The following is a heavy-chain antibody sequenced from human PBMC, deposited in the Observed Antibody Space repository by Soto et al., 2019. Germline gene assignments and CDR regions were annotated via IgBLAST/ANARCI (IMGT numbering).Heavy chain of an antibody. D-gene: IGHD5-12*01. CDR3: ARSSRGYSGPTDY. V-gene: IGHV3-33*01. CDR2: IWYDGSNK. Sequence: GGSLRLSCAASGFTFSSDGMHWVRQAPGKGLEWVAVIWYDGSNKYYADSVKGRFTISRDNSKNTLYLQMNSLRAEDTAVYYCARSSRGYSGPTDYWGQGTLVTVSS. J-gene: IGHJ4*02. CDR1: GFTFSSDG.